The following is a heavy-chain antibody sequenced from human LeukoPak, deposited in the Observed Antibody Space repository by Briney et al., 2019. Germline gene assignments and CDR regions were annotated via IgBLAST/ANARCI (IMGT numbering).Heavy chain of an antibody. CDR3: ARGLSAYYVSSGYLY. Sequence: ASVKLSCKASGYTFTGYYMHRVRQAPGPGLEWMGWIKPNSGGTNYAAEFQRRVTMTRDTSISTASMELRRLRSDDTAVYYCARGLSAYYVSSGYLYWGQGRLVTVSS. J-gene: IGHJ4*02. CDR1: GYTFTGYY. CDR2: IKPNSGGT. D-gene: IGHD3-22*01. V-gene: IGHV1-2*02.